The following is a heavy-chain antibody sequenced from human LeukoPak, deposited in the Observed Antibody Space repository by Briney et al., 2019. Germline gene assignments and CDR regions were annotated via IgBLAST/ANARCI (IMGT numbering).Heavy chain of an antibody. J-gene: IGHJ4*02. CDR3: ARAPYYHDSSGPYYFDY. CDR1: GGTFSSYA. V-gene: IGHV1-69*13. D-gene: IGHD3-22*01. CDR2: INTIFGTA. Sequence: ASVKVSCKASGGTFSSYAFNWVRQAPGQGLEWMGGINTIFGTAKNAQKFQGRVTITADESTSTAYMELSSLRSEDTAVYYCARAPYYHDSSGPYYFDYWGQGTLVTVSS.